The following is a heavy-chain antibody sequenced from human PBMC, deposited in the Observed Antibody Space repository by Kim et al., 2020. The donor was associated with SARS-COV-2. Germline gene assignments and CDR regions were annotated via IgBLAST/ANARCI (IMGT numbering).Heavy chain of an antibody. CDR2: DT. D-gene: IGHD6-13*01. CDR3: ARLGRAAAGY. Sequence: DTRYSPAFQGQVTISADKSSSTAYLQWSSLKASDTAMYYCARLGRAAAGYWGQGTLVTVSS. V-gene: IGHV5-51*01. J-gene: IGHJ4*02.